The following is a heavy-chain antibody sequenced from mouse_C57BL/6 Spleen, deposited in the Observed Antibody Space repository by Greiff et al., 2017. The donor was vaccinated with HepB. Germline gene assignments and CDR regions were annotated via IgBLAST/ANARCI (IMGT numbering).Heavy chain of an antibody. Sequence: EVQLQQSGAELVRPGASVKLSCTASGFNIKDDYMHWVKQRPEQGLEWIGWIDPENGDTEYASKFQGKANITADTSSNTAYLQLSSLTSEDTAVYYCTTYGQLRLRTWFAYWGQGTLVTVSA. J-gene: IGHJ3*01. CDR3: TTYGQLRLRTWFAY. CDR1: GFNIKDDY. D-gene: IGHD3-2*02. CDR2: IDPENGDT. V-gene: IGHV14-4*01.